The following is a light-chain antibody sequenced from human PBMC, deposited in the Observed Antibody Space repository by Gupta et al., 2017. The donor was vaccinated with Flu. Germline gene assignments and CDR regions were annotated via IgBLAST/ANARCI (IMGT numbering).Light chain of an antibody. Sequence: QTVVTQEPSFSVSPGGTVPLTCGLSSGSVSTSYYPSWYQQTPGQAPRTLVYSTNNRSAGVPDRFSGSILGNTAALTITGAQADDESDYYCVLDMGSGIWVFGGGIKLTVL. V-gene: IGLV8-61*01. CDR2: STN. CDR3: VLDMGSGIWV. J-gene: IGLJ3*02. CDR1: SGSVSTSYY.